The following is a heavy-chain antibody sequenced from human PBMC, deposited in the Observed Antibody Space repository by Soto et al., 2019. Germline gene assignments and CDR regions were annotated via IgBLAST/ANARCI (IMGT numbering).Heavy chain of an antibody. Sequence: GGSLRLSCAAAGFTFSSYAMHWVRQAPGKGLEWVAVISYDGSNKYYADSVKGRFTISRGNSKNTLYLQMNSLRAEDTAVYYCAREGTTDYGMDVWGQGPTVTVSS. V-gene: IGHV3-30-3*01. D-gene: IGHD4-17*01. J-gene: IGHJ6*02. CDR3: AREGTTDYGMDV. CDR2: ISYDGSNK. CDR1: GFTFSSYA.